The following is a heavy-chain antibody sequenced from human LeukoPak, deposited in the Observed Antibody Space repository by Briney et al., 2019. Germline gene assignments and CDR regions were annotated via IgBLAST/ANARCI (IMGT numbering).Heavy chain of an antibody. D-gene: IGHD2-15*01. Sequence: PSETLSLTCAVYGVSFSGYYWSWIRQPPGKGLEWLGEINHSGSTNYNPSLKSRVTISVDTSKNQFSLKLSSVTAADTAVYYCARVAVVVVAATPNGMDVWGQGTTVTVSS. CDR1: GVSFSGYY. J-gene: IGHJ6*02. CDR2: INHSGST. CDR3: ARVAVVVVAATPNGMDV. V-gene: IGHV4-34*01.